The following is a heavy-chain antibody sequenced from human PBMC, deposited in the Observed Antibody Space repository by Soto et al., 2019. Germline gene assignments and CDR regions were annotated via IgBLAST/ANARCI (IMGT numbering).Heavy chain of an antibody. Sequence: GGSLRLSCAASGFTFSSYAMSWVRQAPGRGLEWVSAISGSGGSTYYADSVKGRFTISRDNSKNTLYLQMNSLRAEDTAVYYCAKEGLIVVVMGAFDIWSQGTMVTVSS. CDR3: AKEGLIVVVMGAFDI. V-gene: IGHV3-23*01. CDR1: GFTFSSYA. CDR2: ISGSGGST. D-gene: IGHD3-22*01. J-gene: IGHJ3*02.